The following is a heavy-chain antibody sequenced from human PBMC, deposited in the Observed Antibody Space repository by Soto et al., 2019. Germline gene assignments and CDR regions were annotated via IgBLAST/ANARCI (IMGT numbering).Heavy chain of an antibody. CDR3: ARHWYGSGTHYPFDS. Sequence: PSETLSLTCTVSDGSISSYYWSWIRQPPGKGLEWIGYIYYSGSTDHNPSLKSRVTISVDTSKNQFSLKLSSVTAADTAVYFCARHWYGSGTHYPFDSRGQGTLVTVSS. D-gene: IGHD3-10*01. J-gene: IGHJ4*02. CDR1: DGSISSYY. CDR2: IYYSGST. V-gene: IGHV4-59*08.